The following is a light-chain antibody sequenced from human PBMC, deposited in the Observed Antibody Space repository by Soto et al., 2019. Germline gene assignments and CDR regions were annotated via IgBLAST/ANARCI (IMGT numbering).Light chain of an antibody. Sequence: YRVTITCRASEKINKWLAWYQQKPGKAPKLLIYDVSSLESGVPSRFSGSGSGTEFTLIISSLQSEDSAVYYCQQYNSWLWTFGQGTKVDIK. CDR2: DVS. V-gene: IGKV1-5*01. CDR3: QQYNSWLWT. J-gene: IGKJ1*01. CDR1: EKINKW.